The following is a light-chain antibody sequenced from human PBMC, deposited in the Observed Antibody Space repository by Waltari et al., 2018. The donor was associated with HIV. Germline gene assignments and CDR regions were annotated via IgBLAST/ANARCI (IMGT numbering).Light chain of an antibody. V-gene: IGKV3-20*01. Sequence: VLTQSPPTLSVSPGGNATLSCRASQTIDQKSVSWYQQRPGQAPRLVLFASSTRATGIPDRFRGSESGTEFTLTIRRLEPEDFAIYYCHVYGGSPRLTFGPGTRLE. J-gene: IGKJ1*01. CDR3: HVYGGSPRLT. CDR2: ASS. CDR1: QTIDQKS.